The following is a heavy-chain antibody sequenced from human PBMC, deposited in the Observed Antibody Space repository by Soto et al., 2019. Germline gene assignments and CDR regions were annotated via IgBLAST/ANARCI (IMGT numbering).Heavy chain of an antibody. CDR1: GYTFTSYG. V-gene: IGHV1-18*01. J-gene: IGHJ6*02. CDR3: ARDFFSGVVVVAATLDYYYGMDV. D-gene: IGHD2-15*01. CDR2: ISAYNGNT. Sequence: QVQLVQSGAEVKKPGASVKVSCKASGYTFTSYGISWVRQAPGQGLEWMGWISAYNGNTNYAQKLQGRVTMTTDTSTSTAYMELRSLRADDTAVYYCARDFFSGVVVVAATLDYYYGMDVWGQGTTVTVSS.